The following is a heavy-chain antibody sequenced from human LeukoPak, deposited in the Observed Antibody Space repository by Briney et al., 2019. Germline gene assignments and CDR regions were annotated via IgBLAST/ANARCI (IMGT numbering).Heavy chain of an antibody. V-gene: IGHV3-48*01. CDR2: ISSSSSVI. CDR3: ARGTLQQATNCSSTSCYLNHYYYYYMDV. J-gene: IGHJ6*03. CDR1: GFTFGDYS. D-gene: IGHD2-2*01. Sequence: GGSLRLSCAASGFTFGDYSMNWVRQAPGEGLEWISYISSSSSVILYADSVKGRFTISRDSAKNSLYLQMNSLRAEDTAVYYCARGTLQQATNCSSTSCYLNHYYYYYMDVWAKGPRSPSP.